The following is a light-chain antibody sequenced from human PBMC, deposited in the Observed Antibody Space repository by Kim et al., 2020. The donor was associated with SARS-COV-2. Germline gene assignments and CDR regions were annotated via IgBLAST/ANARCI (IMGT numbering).Light chain of an antibody. CDR2: DTT. CDR3: CLSYSGPWV. V-gene: IGLV7-46*01. J-gene: IGLJ3*02. CDR1: TGAVTSGHY. Sequence: QAVVTQEPSLSVSPGGTVTLTCGSSTGAVTSGHYPSWFQQKPGQAPRTLMYDTTNKQSWTPARFSGSLLGGKAALTLSGAQPEDEAEYYCCLSYSGPWVFGGGTKLTVL.